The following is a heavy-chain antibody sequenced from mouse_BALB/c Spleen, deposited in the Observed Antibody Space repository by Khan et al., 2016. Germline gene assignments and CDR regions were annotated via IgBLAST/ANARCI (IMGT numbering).Heavy chain of an antibody. CDR1: GFSITSDYS. CDR3: ATWDYYGSAFAY. J-gene: IGHJ3*01. V-gene: IGHV3-1*02. D-gene: IGHD1-2*01. Sequence: EVQLQESGPDLVKPSQSLSLTCTVTGFSITSDYSWHWIRQFPGNKLEWMGYIHYSGSTNYNPSLKSRISITRDTSKNQYYLQLNSVTTEDTATYYCATWDYYGSAFAYWGQGTLVTVSA. CDR2: IHYSGST.